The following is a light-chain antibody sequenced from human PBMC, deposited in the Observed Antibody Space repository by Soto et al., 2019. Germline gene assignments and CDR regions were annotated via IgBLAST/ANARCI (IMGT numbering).Light chain of an antibody. CDR2: GAS. CDR1: QSVSSSY. J-gene: IGKJ4*01. Sequence: EIVLTQSPGTLSLSPGERATLSRRASQSVSSSYLAWYQQKPGQAPRLLIYGASSRATGIPDRFSGSGSGTDFTLTISRLEPEDFAVYYCQQYGSSPLGTFGGGTKVEIK. CDR3: QQYGSSPLGT. V-gene: IGKV3-20*01.